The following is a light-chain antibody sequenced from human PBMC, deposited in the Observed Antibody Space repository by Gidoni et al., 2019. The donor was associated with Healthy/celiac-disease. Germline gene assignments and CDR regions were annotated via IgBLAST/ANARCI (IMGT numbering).Light chain of an antibody. CDR2: SNN. Sequence: QSVLTQPPSASGTPGQRVTISCSGSSSNLGSNTVNWYQQLPGTAPKLLISSNNQRPSGVPDRFSGSTSGTSASLAISGLQSEDEADYYCAAWDDSLNGWVFGGGTKLTVL. CDR3: AAWDDSLNGWV. CDR1: SSNLGSNT. V-gene: IGLV1-44*01. J-gene: IGLJ3*02.